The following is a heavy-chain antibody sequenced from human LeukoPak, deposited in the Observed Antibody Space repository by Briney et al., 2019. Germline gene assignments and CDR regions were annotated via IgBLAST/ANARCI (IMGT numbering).Heavy chain of an antibody. V-gene: IGHV4-59*11. Sequence: SETLSLTCSVSGRSISSHYWSWIRQPPGQGLEWIGYISYSGSTNYNPSLKSRVTISVDTSKNQFSLKLSSVTAADTAVYYCAREGGPYRPLDYSGQGTLVTVSS. J-gene: IGHJ4*02. CDR3: AREGGPYRPLDY. CDR1: GRSISSHY. CDR2: ISYSGST.